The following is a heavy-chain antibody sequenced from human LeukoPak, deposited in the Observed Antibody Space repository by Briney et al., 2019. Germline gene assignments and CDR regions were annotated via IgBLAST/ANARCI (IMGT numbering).Heavy chain of an antibody. J-gene: IGHJ5*02. CDR2: ISSSSSYI. CDR3: AREQNYYDSSGYRNWFDP. CDR1: GFTFSSYS. Sequence: SGGSLRLSCAASGFTFSSYSMNWVRQAPGKGLEWVSSISSSSSYIYYADSVKGRFTISRDNAKNSLYLQMNSLRAEDTAVYYCAREQNYYDSSGYRNWFDPWGQGTLVTGSS. D-gene: IGHD3-22*01. V-gene: IGHV3-21*01.